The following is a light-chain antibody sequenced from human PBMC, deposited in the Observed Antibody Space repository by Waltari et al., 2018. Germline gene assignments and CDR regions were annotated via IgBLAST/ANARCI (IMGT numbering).Light chain of an antibody. CDR1: QSVSSY. Sequence: DIVLIQSPATLSLSPGERATLSCRASQSVSSYLAWYQQKPGQAPRLLIYDASNRATGIPARFRGSGSGTDFTLTISSLEPEDFAVYYCQQRSHWPTFGGGTKVEIK. CDR2: DAS. V-gene: IGKV3-11*01. J-gene: IGKJ4*01. CDR3: QQRSHWPT.